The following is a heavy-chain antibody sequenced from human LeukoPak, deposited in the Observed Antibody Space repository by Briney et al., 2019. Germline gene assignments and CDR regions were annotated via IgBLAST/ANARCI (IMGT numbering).Heavy chain of an antibody. CDR2: IIPIFGTA. D-gene: IGHD1-7*01. J-gene: IGHJ5*02. CDR1: GGTFSSYA. CDR3: ARDRITGTTGWFDP. Sequence: ASVKVSCKASGGTFSSYAISWVRQAPGQGLEWMGGIIPIFGTANYAQKFQGRVTITTDESTSTAYMELGSLRSEDTAVYYCARDRITGTTGWFDPWGQGTLVTVSS. V-gene: IGHV1-69*05.